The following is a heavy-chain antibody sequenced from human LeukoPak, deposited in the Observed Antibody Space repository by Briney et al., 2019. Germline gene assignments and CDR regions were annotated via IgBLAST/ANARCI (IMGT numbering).Heavy chain of an antibody. CDR2: IYTSGST. D-gene: IGHD3-3*01. CDR1: GGSISSYY. CDR3: ARDHSYYDFWSGYSDY. J-gene: IGHJ4*02. Sequence: AETLSLTCTVSGGSISSYYWSWIRQPAGKGLEWIGRIYTSGSTNYNPSLKSRVTMSVDTSKNQFSLKLSSVTAADTAVYYCARDHSYYDFWSGYSDYWDQGTLVTVSS. V-gene: IGHV4-4*07.